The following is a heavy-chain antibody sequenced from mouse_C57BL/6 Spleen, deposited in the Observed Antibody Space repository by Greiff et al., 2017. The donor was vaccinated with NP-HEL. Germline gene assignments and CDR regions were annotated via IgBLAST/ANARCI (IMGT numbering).Heavy chain of an antibody. CDR3: ARSGYDYDGPFDD. Sequence: QVQLQQPGAELVKPGASVKLSCKASGYTFTSYWMHWVKQRPGQGLEWIGMIHPNSGSTNYNEKFKSKATLTVDKSSSTAYMQLSSLTSEDSAVYYCARSGYDYDGPFDDWGQGTTLTVSS. V-gene: IGHV1-64*01. J-gene: IGHJ2*01. CDR1: GYTFTSYW. D-gene: IGHD2-4*01. CDR2: IHPNSGST.